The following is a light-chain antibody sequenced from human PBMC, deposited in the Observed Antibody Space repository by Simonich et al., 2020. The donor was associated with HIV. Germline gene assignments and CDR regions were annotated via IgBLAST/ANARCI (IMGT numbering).Light chain of an antibody. Sequence: DIQMTQSPSSLSESVRDRVTITCRASQSISTYLNWYQQKPGKAPKLLIYAASSLQSGVPSSFSCIGSGTDFILTISSLQPEDFATYYCQQSFSTPFTFGPGTKVDIK. J-gene: IGKJ3*01. CDR3: QQSFSTPFT. CDR1: QSISTY. CDR2: AAS. V-gene: IGKV1-39*01.